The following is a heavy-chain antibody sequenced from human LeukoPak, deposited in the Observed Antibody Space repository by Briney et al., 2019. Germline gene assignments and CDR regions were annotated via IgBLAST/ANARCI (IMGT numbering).Heavy chain of an antibody. J-gene: IGHJ5*02. D-gene: IGHD5-18*01. CDR2: IIPIFGTA. Sequence: SVKVSCKASGGTFSSYAISWVRQAPGQGLEWMGGIIPIFGTANYAQKFQGRVTITADESTSTAYMELSSLRSEDTAVYYCARGGTAMVTDWFDPWGQGTLVTVSS. V-gene: IGHV1-69*13. CDR1: GGTFSSYA. CDR3: ARGGTAMVTDWFDP.